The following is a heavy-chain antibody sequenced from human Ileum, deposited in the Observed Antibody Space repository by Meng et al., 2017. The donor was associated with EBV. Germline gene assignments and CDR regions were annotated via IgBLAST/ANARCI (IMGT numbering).Heavy chain of an antibody. Sequence: QVHVVGYVAGGVHPGRSLRFCFASSRFSVSSYVKHWVRRAPDKGLEWVALRSYDGSKKFYADSLKGRFTISRDDSDNTVSLHINSLRVEDTAVYYCATNTPHHYWGQGTLVTVSS. CDR2: RSYDGSKK. V-gene: IGHV3-33*03. CDR1: RFSVSSYV. J-gene: IGHJ4*02. D-gene: IGHD2-2*02. CDR3: ATNTPHHY.